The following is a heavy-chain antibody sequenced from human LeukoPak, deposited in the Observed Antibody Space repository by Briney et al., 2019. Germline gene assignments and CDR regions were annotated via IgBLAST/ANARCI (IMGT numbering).Heavy chain of an antibody. D-gene: IGHD2-21*01. V-gene: IGHV1-2*02. CDR3: ARGAVIAHFDY. J-gene: IGHJ4*02. CDR2: INPNSGLT. Sequence: GASVKVSCKASGYTFTGYYIYWVRQAPGQGLEWMGWINPNSGLTNYAQKFQGRVTMTRDTSISTAYMKLSSLRSEDTAVFYCARGAVIAHFDYWGQGTLVTVSS. CDR1: GYTFTGYY.